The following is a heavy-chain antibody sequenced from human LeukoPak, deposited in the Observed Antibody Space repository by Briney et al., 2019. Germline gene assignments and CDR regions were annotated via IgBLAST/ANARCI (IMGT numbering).Heavy chain of an antibody. CDR1: GFTFSSYA. D-gene: IGHD7-27*01. J-gene: IGHJ4*02. CDR3: AYWGQLDY. CDR2: ISGSGGST. Sequence: GGSVRLSCAASGFTFSSYAMSWVLQAPGKGLEWVSAISGSGGSTYYADSVKGRFTISRDNSKNTLYLQMNSLRAEDMAVYYCAYWGQLDYWGQGTLVTVSS. V-gene: IGHV3-23*01.